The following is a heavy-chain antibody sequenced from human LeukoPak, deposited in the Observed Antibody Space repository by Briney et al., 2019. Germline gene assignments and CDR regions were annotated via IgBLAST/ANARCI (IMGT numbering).Heavy chain of an antibody. CDR3: AELGITMIGGV. J-gene: IGHJ6*04. Sequence: GGSLRLSCAASGFTFSRYWMHWVRQAPGKGLVWVSRISDEGSHTFYADSVKGRFTISRDNAKNSLYLQMNSLRAEDTAVYYCAELGITMIGGVWGKGTTVTISS. V-gene: IGHV3-74*01. CDR1: GFTFSRYW. CDR2: ISDEGSHT. D-gene: IGHD3-10*02.